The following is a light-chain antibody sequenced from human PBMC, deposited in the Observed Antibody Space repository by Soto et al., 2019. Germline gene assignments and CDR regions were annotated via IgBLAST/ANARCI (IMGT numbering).Light chain of an antibody. CDR1: SSDVGGYNY. V-gene: IGLV2-14*01. CDR2: DVS. J-gene: IGLJ1*01. CDR3: SSYTSNDTYV. Sequence: QSVLTQPASVSGSPGQSIAISCTGTSSDVGGYNYVSWYQQHPGKAPKLMIHDVSNRPSGVSNRFSGSKSGNTASLTISGLQTDDEADYYWSSYTSNDTYVFGTGTKVNVL.